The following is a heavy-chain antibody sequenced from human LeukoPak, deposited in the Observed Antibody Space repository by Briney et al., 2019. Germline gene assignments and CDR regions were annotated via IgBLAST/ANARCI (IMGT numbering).Heavy chain of an antibody. J-gene: IGHJ3*02. CDR2: IYYSGST. V-gene: IGHV4-59*01. Sequence: SETLSLTCTVSGGSISSYYWSWIRQPPGKGLEWIGYIYYSGSTNYNPSLKSRVTISVDTSKNQFSLKLSSVTAADTAVYYCARETYSSSWSDAFDIWGQGTMVTVSS. CDR1: GGSISSYY. D-gene: IGHD6-13*01. CDR3: ARETYSSSWSDAFDI.